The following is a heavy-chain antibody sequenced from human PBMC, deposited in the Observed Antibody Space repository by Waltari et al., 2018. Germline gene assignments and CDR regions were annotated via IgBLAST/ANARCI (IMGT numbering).Heavy chain of an antibody. J-gene: IGHJ6*02. V-gene: IGHV4-59*11. D-gene: IGHD2-21*01. CDR2: IYYSGST. CDR1: GGSISSHY. CDR3: ARARIASYYYYGMDV. Sequence: QVQLQESGPGLVKPSETLSLTCTVPGGSISSHYWSWIRQPPGKGLEWIGYIYYSGSTNYNPSLKSRVTISVDTSKNQFSLKLSSVTAADTAVYYCARARIASYYYYGMDVWGQGTTVTVSS.